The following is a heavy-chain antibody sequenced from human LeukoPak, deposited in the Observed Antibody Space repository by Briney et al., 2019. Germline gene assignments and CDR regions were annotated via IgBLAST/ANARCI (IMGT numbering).Heavy chain of an antibody. J-gene: IGHJ5*02. CDR3: ARMKLAAATFDP. D-gene: IGHD6-13*01. CDR2: IYYSGST. Sequence: SETLSPTCTVSGGSISSSSYYCGWVRQPPGKGLEWIGSIYYSGSTYYNPSLKSRVTISVDTSKNQSSLKLSSVTAADTAVYYCARMKLAAATFDPWGQGTLVTVSS. V-gene: IGHV4-39*01. CDR1: GGSISSSSYY.